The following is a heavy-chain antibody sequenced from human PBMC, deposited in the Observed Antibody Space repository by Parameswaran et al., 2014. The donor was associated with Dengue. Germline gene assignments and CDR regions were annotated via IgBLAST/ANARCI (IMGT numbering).Heavy chain of an antibody. CDR3: ARETPGAPWFDP. V-gene: IGHV3-48*03. D-gene: IGHD1-14*01. CDR2: ISSSGSTI. Sequence: VRQMPGKGLEWVSYISSSGSTIYYADSVKGRFTISRDNAKNSLYLQMNSLRAEDTAVYYCARETPGAPWFDPWGQGTLVTVSS. J-gene: IGHJ5*02.